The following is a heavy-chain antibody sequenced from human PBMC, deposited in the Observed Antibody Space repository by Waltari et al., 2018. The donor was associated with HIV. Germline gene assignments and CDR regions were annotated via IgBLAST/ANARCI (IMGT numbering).Heavy chain of an antibody. CDR1: GFTVSSIV. D-gene: IGHD2-2*02. CDR3: ARAVVPGRIPHYYYAMDV. J-gene: IGHJ6*02. Sequence: EVQLVESGGDLIQPGGSLRLSCAASGFTVSSIVRSWVRQAPGKGLEWVSLTYSGGSTYYANSVQGRFTVSRDISKNTLYLQMSGLRGDDTAVYYCARAVVPGRIPHYYYAMDVWGQGTTVTVSS. CDR2: TYSGGST. V-gene: IGHV3-53*01.